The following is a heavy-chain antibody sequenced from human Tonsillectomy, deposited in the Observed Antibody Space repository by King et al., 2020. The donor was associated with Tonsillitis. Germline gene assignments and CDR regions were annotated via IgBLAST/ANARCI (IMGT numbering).Heavy chain of an antibody. D-gene: IGHD6-19*01. Sequence: VQLVESGGGLVQPGGSLRLSCAASGFTFSSYAMSWVRQAPGKGLEWVSAISGSGSSTYYADSVKGRFTISRDSSKDTLYLQMNSLRAEDTAVYYCAKSPSSGWFRFYGMDVWGQGTTVTVSS. V-gene: IGHV3-23*04. CDR2: ISGSGSST. CDR1: GFTFSSYA. CDR3: AKSPSSGWFRFYGMDV. J-gene: IGHJ6*02.